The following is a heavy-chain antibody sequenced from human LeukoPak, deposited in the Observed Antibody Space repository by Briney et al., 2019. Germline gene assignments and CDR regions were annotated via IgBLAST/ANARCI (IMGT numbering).Heavy chain of an antibody. CDR2: INSDGSST. D-gene: IGHD4-23*01. CDR1: GFTFGSYW. V-gene: IGHV3-74*01. CDR3: ARDHDYGGKDY. J-gene: IGHJ4*02. Sequence: GGSLRLSCAASGFTFGSYWMHWVRQAPGKGLVWVSRINSDGSSTSYADSVKGRFTISRDNAKNTLYLQMNSLRAEDTAVYYCARDHDYGGKDYWGQGTLVTVSS.